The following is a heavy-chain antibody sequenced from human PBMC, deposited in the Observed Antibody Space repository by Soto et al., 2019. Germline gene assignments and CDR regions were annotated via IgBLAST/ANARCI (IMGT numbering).Heavy chain of an antibody. CDR1: GFTFSSHA. CDR3: VKDRYVDF. CDR2: ISSNGGST. Sequence: GGSLRLSCSVFGFTFSSHAMHWVRQAPGKGLQYVSSISSNGGSTYYADSVKGRFTISRDNSKNTLYLQMSSLRVDDTAVYYCVKDRYVDFWGQGTLVTVSS. J-gene: IGHJ4*02. V-gene: IGHV3-64D*06.